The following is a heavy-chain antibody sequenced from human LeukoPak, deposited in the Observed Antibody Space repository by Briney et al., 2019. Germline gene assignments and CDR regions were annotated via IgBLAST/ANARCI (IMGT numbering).Heavy chain of an antibody. Sequence: SETLSLTCTVSGDSINTYSWHWTPQPPGKGLEWIGHIYYSGSTNYNPSLRSRVTMSVDTPKNHFSLRLTSVTAADTAVYYCARRRQTGGDNGLHNWFDPWGQGILVTVSS. D-gene: IGHD2-21*01. CDR3: ARRRQTGGDNGLHNWFDP. V-gene: IGHV4-59*08. J-gene: IGHJ5*02. CDR1: GDSINTYS. CDR2: IYYSGST.